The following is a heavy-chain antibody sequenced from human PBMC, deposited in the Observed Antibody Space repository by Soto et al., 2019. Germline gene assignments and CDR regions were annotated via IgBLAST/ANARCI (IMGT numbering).Heavy chain of an antibody. J-gene: IGHJ6*02. CDR3: LTMGVYGYLVV. V-gene: IGHV4-31*06. CDR1: GSDINGGSFT. D-gene: IGHD3-16*02. CDR2: ISHSGST. Sequence: KPSETLSRTCSVSGSDINGGSFTWTCIRQHAEKDLELLGYISHSGSTDYNPSLKSRRSISGCTSENHCSLTYNSVTAADATVYYLLTMGVYGYLVVWGEGMRVTV.